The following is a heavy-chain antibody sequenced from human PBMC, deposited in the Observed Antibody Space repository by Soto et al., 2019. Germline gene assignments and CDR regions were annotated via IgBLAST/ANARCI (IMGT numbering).Heavy chain of an antibody. V-gene: IGHV3-23*01. CDR3: AKDIAVGSGSLAGAT. D-gene: IGHD6-19*01. Sequence: EVQLLESGGGLVQPGGSLRLSCAASGFTFSSYAMSWVRQAPGKGLEWVSAISGSGGSTYYTDSVKGRFTISRDNSKNTLYLQMNSLRAEDTAVYYCAKDIAVGSGSLAGATWGQGTMVTVSS. CDR1: GFTFSSYA. CDR2: ISGSGGST. J-gene: IGHJ3*01.